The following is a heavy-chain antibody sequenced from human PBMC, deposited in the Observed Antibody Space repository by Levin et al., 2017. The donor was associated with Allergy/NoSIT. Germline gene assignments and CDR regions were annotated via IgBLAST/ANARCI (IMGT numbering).Heavy chain of an antibody. CDR2: IINSGVGT. CDR3: AIDAIRGIDPPYYFDY. V-gene: IGHV3-23*01. Sequence: GGSLRLSCAASGFTFNNYAMSWVRQAPGKGLEWVSAIINSGVGTYYADSVKGRFTISRDNSKNTMYLQMNSLRAEDTSVYFCAIDAIRGIDPPYYFDYWGQGTLVTASS. CDR1: GFTFNNYA. D-gene: IGHD3-10*01. J-gene: IGHJ4*02.